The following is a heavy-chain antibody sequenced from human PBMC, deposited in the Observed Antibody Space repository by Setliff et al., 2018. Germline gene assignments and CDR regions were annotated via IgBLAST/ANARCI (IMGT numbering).Heavy chain of an antibody. J-gene: IGHJ5*02. CDR1: GYTFTSYG. CDR3: ARSKVEAAMVKHNWLDP. CDR2: MNPNSGNT. V-gene: IGHV1-8*02. D-gene: IGHD5-18*01. Sequence: ASVKVSCKASGYTFTSYGISWVRQAPGQGLEWMGWMNPNSGNTGYAQNFQGRVSMTRNTSISTAYMELNSLTSEDTAVYYCARSKVEAAMVKHNWLDPWGQGTLVTVSS.